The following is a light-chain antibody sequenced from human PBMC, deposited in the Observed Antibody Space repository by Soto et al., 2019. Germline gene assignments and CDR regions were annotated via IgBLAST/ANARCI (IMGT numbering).Light chain of an antibody. J-gene: IGKJ4*01. V-gene: IGKV1-9*01. CDR2: AAS. Sequence: DIQLTQSPSFLSASVGDRVTITCRASQGXXXXXAWYQQKPGKAPKLLIYAASTLQSGVPSRFXXXGSXTXXXXXXXXXQPEDFATYYCQHLNSYPALTFGGGTKVEIK. CDR1: QGXXXX. CDR3: QHLNSYPALT.